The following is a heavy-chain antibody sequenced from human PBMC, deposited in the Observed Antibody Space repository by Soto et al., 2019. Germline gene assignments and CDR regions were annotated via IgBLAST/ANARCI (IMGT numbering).Heavy chain of an antibody. CDR2: ISAKNGNI. Sequence: QVQLVQSGAEVKSPGALVRVSCKASGYTFISYGINWVRQAPGQGPEWMGWISAKNGNIKSAERLQDRVTMTTDTSTNTAYMELRSLRSDDTAVYYCARAANPTVPGPQFDYWGQGTLVTVSS. J-gene: IGHJ4*02. CDR3: ARAANPTVPGPQFDY. V-gene: IGHV1-18*01. CDR1: GYTFISYG. D-gene: IGHD6-19*01.